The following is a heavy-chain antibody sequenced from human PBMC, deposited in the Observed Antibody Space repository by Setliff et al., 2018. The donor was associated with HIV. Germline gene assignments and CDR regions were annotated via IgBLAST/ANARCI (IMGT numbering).Heavy chain of an antibody. Sequence: SETLSLTCTVSGYSIRSGYNWGWIRQPPGKGLEWIGHIYYSGSTNYNPSLKSRVTLSVDTSRNQLSLRLSSVTAADTAVYYCARAPTGVTNAFDIWGQGTMVTVSS. CDR1: GYSIRSGYN. CDR3: ARAPTGVTNAFDI. V-gene: IGHV4-38-2*02. CDR2: IYYSGST. D-gene: IGHD2-8*02. J-gene: IGHJ3*02.